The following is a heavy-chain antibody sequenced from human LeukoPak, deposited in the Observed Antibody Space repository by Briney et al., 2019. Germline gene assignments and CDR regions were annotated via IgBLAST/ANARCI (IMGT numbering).Heavy chain of an antibody. V-gene: IGHV4-59*01. D-gene: IGHD3-10*01. CDR1: GGSISSYY. CDR2: IYYSGST. J-gene: IGHJ6*03. Sequence: SETLSLTCTVAGGSISSYYWSWIRQPPGKGLEWIGYIYYSGSTNYNPSLKSRVTISVDTSKSQFSLKLSSVTAADTAVYYCARERKYYYGSGSSYYYYYMDVWGKGTTVTVSS. CDR3: ARERKYYYGSGSSYYYYYMDV.